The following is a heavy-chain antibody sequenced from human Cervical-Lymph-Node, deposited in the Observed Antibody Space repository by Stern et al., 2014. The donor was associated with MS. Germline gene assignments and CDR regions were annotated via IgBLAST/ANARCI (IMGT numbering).Heavy chain of an antibody. CDR3: ARELSQVLVY. CDR1: GGTFSSST. V-gene: IGHV1-69*01. Sequence: VQLVESGAEVKKPGSSVKVSCRASGGTFSSSTISWVRQAPGQGLEWMGGIIPLFGTANYAQKFQGRVTITADESTSPAYMELSSLRSEDTAVYYCARELSQVLVYWGQGALVTVSS. J-gene: IGHJ4*02. CDR2: IIPLFGTA.